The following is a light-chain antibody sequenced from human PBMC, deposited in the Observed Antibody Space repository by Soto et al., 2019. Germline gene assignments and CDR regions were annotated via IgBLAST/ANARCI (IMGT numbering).Light chain of an antibody. CDR1: SSDVGGYNY. CDR3: SSYTSATTLV. V-gene: IGLV2-14*03. J-gene: IGLJ1*01. Sequence: ALTQPASVSGSRGQSITISCTGTSSDVGGYNYVSWYQHHPGKAPKVMIYDVSNRPSGVSNRFSGSKSGNTASLTISGLQAEDEADYYCSSYTSATTLVFGTGTKVTVL. CDR2: DVS.